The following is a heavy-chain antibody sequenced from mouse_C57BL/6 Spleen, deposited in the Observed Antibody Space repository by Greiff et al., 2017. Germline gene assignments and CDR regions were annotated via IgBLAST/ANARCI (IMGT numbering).Heavy chain of an antibody. CDR3: TSLNWVYFDY. Sequence: VQLQQPGAELVMPGASVKLSCKASGYTFTSYWMHWVKQRPGQGLAWIGEIDPSDSYTNYNQKFKGKSTLTVDKSSSTAYMQLSSLTNEDSAVYYCTSLNWVYFDYWGQGTTLTVSS. V-gene: IGHV1-69*01. J-gene: IGHJ2*01. CDR2: IDPSDSYT. CDR1: GYTFTSYW. D-gene: IGHD4-1*02.